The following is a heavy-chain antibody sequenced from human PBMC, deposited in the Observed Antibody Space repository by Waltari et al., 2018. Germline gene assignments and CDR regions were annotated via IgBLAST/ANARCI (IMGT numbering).Heavy chain of an antibody. CDR2: ISAYNGNP. Sequence: QVQLVQSGTEMKNPGASVKVSCKASGYTFVNYGISWMRQAPGQGLEWMGWISAYNGNPIYAQKLQGRVTMTTDPVTSTAYIELRSLRSDDSAIYYCTRDWDYASGWSGYFDYWGQGTLVTVSS. CDR3: TRDWDYASGWSGYFDY. D-gene: IGHD6-19*01. CDR1: GYTFVNYG. J-gene: IGHJ4*02. V-gene: IGHV1-18*01.